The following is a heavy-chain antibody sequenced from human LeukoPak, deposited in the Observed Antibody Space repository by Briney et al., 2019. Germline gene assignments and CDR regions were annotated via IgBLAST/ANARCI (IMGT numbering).Heavy chain of an antibody. D-gene: IGHD3-16*01. J-gene: IGHJ6*03. Sequence: GASVKVSCKASGDTFSSYAISWGRQAPGQGLEWMGGIIPIFGTANYAQKFQGRVTITADKSTSTAYMELSSLRSQDKAVYYCARGGLRRLDYYYYYMDVWGKETTVTVSS. CDR2: IIPIFGTA. V-gene: IGHV1-69*06. CDR3: ARGGLRRLDYYYYYMDV. CDR1: GDTFSSYA.